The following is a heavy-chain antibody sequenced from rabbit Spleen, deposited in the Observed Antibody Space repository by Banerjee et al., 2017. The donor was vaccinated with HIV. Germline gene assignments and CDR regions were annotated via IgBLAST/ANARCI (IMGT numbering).Heavy chain of an antibody. Sequence: QSLEESGGDLVKPGASLTLTCIASGVSFSGSSYMCWVRQAPGKGLEWIACIEGGSSSFTYFASWAKGRFTISKTSSTTVTLQMTSLTAADTATYVCARDLVAVIGWNFNLWGPGTLVTVS. J-gene: IGHJ4*01. CDR3: ARDLVAVIGWNFNL. V-gene: IGHV1S40*01. CDR1: GVSFSGSSY. D-gene: IGHD1-1*01. CDR2: IEGGSSSFT.